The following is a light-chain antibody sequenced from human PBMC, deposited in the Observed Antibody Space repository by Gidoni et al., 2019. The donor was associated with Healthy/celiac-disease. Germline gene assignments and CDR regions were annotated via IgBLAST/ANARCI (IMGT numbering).Light chain of an antibody. CDR1: NIGGKS. Sequence: SYVLTQPPTVSVAPGQTARITCGGNNIGGKSVHWYQQKPGQAPVLVVYDDSHRPSGTPERFSGSNSGNTATLTISRVEAGDEADYYCQVWDSSSDLWVFGGGTKLTVL. CDR2: DDS. J-gene: IGLJ3*02. V-gene: IGLV3-21*02. CDR3: QVWDSSSDLWV.